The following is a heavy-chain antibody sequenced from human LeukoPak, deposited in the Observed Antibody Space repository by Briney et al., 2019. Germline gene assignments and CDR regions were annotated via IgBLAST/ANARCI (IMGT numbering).Heavy chain of an antibody. D-gene: IGHD3-10*01. Sequence: ASVKVSCKASGYTFTGYYMHWVRQAPGRGLEWMGWINPNSGGTNYAQKFQGRVTMTRDTSISTAYMELSRLRSDDTAVYYCARAYSYGYYFDYWGQGTLVTVSS. J-gene: IGHJ4*02. CDR1: GYTFTGYY. CDR3: ARAYSYGYYFDY. V-gene: IGHV1-2*02. CDR2: INPNSGGT.